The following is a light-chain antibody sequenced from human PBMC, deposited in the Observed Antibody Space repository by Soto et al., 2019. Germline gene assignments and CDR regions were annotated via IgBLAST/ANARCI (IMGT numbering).Light chain of an antibody. Sequence: QSALTQPASVSGSPGQSITISCTGTSSDVGGYNFVSWYQQYPGKAPKLMIYDVSNRPSGVSNRFSGSKSGNTASLTISGLQAEDEADYYCSSYTSLSTVIFGGGTKLTVL. J-gene: IGLJ2*01. CDR2: DVS. CDR1: SSDVGGYNF. CDR3: SSYTSLSTVI. V-gene: IGLV2-14*01.